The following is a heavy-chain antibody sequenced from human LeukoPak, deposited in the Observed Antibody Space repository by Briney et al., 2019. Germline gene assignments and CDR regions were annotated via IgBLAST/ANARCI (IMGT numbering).Heavy chain of an antibody. CDR1: GYTFTSYG. CDR3: AVSIVVVPAAPDDAFDI. V-gene: IGHV1-18*01. Sequence: ASVKVSCKASGYTFTSYGISWVRQAPGQGLKWMGWISAYNGNTNYAQKLQGRVTMTTDTSTSTAYMELRSLRSDDTAVYYCAVSIVVVPAAPDDAFDIWGQGTMVTVSS. D-gene: IGHD2-2*01. CDR2: ISAYNGNT. J-gene: IGHJ3*02.